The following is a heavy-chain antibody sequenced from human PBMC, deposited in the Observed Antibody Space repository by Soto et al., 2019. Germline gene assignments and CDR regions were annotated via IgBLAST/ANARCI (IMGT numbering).Heavy chain of an antibody. D-gene: IGHD3-10*01. CDR3: ARDSTLWFGELLPHPPGRFDP. CDR1: GGSISSYY. Sequence: SETLSLTCTVSGGSISSYYWSWIRQPPGKGLEWIGYIYYSGSTNYNPSLKSRVTISVDTSKNQFSLKLSSVTAADTAVYYCARDSTLWFGELLPHPPGRFDPWGQGTLVTVSS. CDR2: IYYSGST. J-gene: IGHJ5*02. V-gene: IGHV4-59*12.